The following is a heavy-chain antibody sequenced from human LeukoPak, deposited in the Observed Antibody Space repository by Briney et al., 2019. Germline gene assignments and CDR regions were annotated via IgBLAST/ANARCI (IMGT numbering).Heavy chain of an antibody. CDR1: GYTFTSYD. D-gene: IGHD3-10*01. CDR2: MNPNSGNT. Sequence: ASVKVSCKASGYTFTSYDINWVRQATGQGLEWMGWMNPNSGNTGYAQKFQSRVTMTRNTSISTAYMELSSLRSEDTAVYYCARGPPLLWFGQAQFQHWGQGTLVTVSS. CDR3: ARGPPLLWFGQAQFQH. V-gene: IGHV1-8*01. J-gene: IGHJ1*01.